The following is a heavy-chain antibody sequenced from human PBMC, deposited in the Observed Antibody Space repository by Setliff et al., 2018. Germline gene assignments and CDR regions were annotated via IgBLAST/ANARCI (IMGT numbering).Heavy chain of an antibody. CDR1: GGSISSSHS. CDR2: VLDTGIT. J-gene: IGHJ5*01. Sequence: LSLTCTVSGGSISSSHSWSWIRQPPGKEMEWIGNVLDTGITNYNPSLEGRVTISVDTSKNQFSLSLTSVTAADTALYYCARRHLLSWFDSWGQGHLVTVSS. V-gene: IGHV4-59*11. CDR3: ARRHLLSWFDS.